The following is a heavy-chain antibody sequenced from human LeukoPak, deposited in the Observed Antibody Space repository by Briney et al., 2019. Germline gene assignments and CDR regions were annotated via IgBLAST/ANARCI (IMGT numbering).Heavy chain of an antibody. Sequence: SQTLSLTCTVSSGSITSSGYFWTWIRQPAGKGLEWLGRMQTSGNTNYNPSLKGRVTISIDMSKNQFSLKLSSVTAADTAVYYCARGLSDAWEVQAYWGQGTLVTVSS. V-gene: IGHV4-61*02. CDR3: ARGLSDAWEVQAY. D-gene: IGHD1-26*01. CDR2: MQTSGNT. CDR1: SGSITSSGYF. J-gene: IGHJ4*02.